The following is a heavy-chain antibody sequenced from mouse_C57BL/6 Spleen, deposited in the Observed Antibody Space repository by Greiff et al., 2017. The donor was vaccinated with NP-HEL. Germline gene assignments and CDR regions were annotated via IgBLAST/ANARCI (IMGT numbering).Heavy chain of an antibody. D-gene: IGHD4-1*01. J-gene: IGHJ3*01. CDR3: ASPTGTAFAY. V-gene: IGHV5-6*01. CDR1: GFTFSSYG. Sequence: EVQLVESGGDLVKPGGSLKLSCAASGFTFSSYGMSWVRQTPDKRLEWVATISSGGSYTYYPDSVKGRFTISRDNAKNTLYLQMSSLKSEDTAMYYCASPTGTAFAYWGQGTLVTVSA. CDR2: ISSGGSYT.